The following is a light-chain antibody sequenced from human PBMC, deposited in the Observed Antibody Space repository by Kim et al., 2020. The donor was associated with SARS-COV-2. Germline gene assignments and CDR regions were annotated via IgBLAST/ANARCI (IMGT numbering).Light chain of an antibody. J-gene: IGKJ1*01. Sequence: STGEKSTRSGRASQSVRSNYVAWYQQKRGQAPRLLIYTATTRATGIPDRCSGSGSETYITLTISRLEPEEVAVYYCQQYGDPTRTFGQGTKVDIK. CDR2: TAT. V-gene: IGKV3-20*01. CDR1: QSVRSNY. CDR3: QQYGDPTRT.